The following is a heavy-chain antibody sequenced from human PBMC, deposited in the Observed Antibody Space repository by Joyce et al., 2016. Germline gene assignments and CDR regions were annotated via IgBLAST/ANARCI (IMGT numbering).Heavy chain of an antibody. J-gene: IGHJ6*02. Sequence: QVHLVQSGAEVKKSGSSVKVSCKASGGSFNKYTVSGVRQAPGQGLGVRGRIIPMLNMTNYAQEFQGRVTITADKSTTTAYMQLTGLRSDDTAVYFCAGTFNYPHHDGMDVWGQGTTVTVSS. V-gene: IGHV1-69*02. D-gene: IGHD5-24*01. CDR1: GGSFNKYT. CDR3: AGTFNYPHHDGMDV. CDR2: IIPMLNMT.